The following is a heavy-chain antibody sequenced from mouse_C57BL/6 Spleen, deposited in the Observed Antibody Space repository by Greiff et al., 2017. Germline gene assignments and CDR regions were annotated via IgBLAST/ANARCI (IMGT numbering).Heavy chain of an antibody. V-gene: IGHV1-18*01. CDR3: ARRDGYSWYFDV. J-gene: IGHJ1*03. D-gene: IGHD2-3*01. Sequence: VQLKESGPELVKPGASVKIPCKASGYTFTDYNMDWVKQSHGKSLEWIGDINPNNGGTIYNQKFKGKATLTVDKSSSTAYMELRSLTSEDTAVYYCARRDGYSWYFDVWGTGTTVTVSS. CDR1: GYTFTDYN. CDR2: INPNNGGT.